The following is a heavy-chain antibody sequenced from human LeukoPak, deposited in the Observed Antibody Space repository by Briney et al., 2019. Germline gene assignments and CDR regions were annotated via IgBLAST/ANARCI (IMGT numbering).Heavy chain of an antibody. J-gene: IGHJ5*02. V-gene: IGHV3-7*01. CDR3: ARERPYHYDFWSGYYTGWFDP. CDR1: GFTFSSYS. Sequence: GGSLRLSCAASGFTFSSYSMNWVRQAPGKGLEWVANIKQDGSEKYYVDSVKGRFTISRDNAKNSLYLRMNSLRAEDTAVYYCARERPYHYDFWSGYYTGWFDPWGQGTLVTVSS. D-gene: IGHD3-3*01. CDR2: IKQDGSEK.